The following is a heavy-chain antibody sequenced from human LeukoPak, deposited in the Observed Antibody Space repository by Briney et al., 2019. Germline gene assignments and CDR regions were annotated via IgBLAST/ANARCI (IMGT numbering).Heavy chain of an antibody. CDR3: VTGYSGYDFDY. Sequence: SETLSLTCTVSGGSISSGDYYWSWIRQPPGKGLEWIGYIYYSGSTYYNPSLKSRVTISVDTSKNQFSLKLSSVTAADTAVYYCVTGYSGYDFDYWGQGTLVTVSS. V-gene: IGHV4-30-4*01. D-gene: IGHD5-12*01. CDR2: IYYSGST. J-gene: IGHJ4*02. CDR1: GGSISSGDYY.